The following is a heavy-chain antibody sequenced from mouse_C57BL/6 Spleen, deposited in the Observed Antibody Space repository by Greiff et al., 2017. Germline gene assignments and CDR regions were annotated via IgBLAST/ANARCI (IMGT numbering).Heavy chain of an antibody. CDR2: ISTYYGDA. V-gene: IGHV1-67*01. CDR1: GYTFTDYA. D-gene: IGHD2-3*01. J-gene: IGHJ2*01. Sequence: QVHVKQSGPELVRPGVSVKISCKGSGYTFTDYAMHWVKQSHAKSLEWIGVISTYYGDASYNQKFKDKATMTVDKSSSTAYMELASLTSEDSAVYYFARSVGYDGYYGYWGQGTTLTVSS. CDR3: ARSVGYDGYYGY.